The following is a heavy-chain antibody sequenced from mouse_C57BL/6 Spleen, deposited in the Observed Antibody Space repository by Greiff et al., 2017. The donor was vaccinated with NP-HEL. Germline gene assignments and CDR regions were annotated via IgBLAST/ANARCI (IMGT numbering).Heavy chain of an antibody. J-gene: IGHJ3*01. CDR1: GYTFTSYW. CDR2: IHPNSGST. Sequence: VQLQQPGAELVQPGASVTLSCKASGYTFTSYWMHWVKQRPGPGLEWIGMIHPNSGSTNYNEKFKSKATLTVDKSSSTAYMQLSSLTAEDSAVYYCARQNYGSPWFAYWGQGTLVTVSA. D-gene: IGHD1-1*01. CDR3: ARQNYGSPWFAY. V-gene: IGHV1-64*01.